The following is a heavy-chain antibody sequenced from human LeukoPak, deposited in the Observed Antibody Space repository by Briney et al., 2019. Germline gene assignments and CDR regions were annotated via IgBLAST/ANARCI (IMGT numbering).Heavy chain of an antibody. D-gene: IGHD6-13*01. CDR2: INNDGSDT. CDR1: GFTFSTYW. CDR3: ARDLNDLLQNYRSTWYPADY. Sequence: GWSLRLSCAASGFTFSTYWMNWVRQVPGKGLVWVSRINNDGSDTAYAGSVKGRFTISRDNAKNTLYLQMNSLRAEDSAVYFCARDLNDLLQNYRSTWYPADYWGQGTLVTVSS. J-gene: IGHJ4*02. V-gene: IGHV3-74*01.